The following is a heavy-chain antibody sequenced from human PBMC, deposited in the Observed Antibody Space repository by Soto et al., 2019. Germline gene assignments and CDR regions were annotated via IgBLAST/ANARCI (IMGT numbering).Heavy chain of an antibody. CDR1: GLTFSSYW. D-gene: IGHD2-2*01. CDR3: ARVSLGYCSSTSCRDYYYYGMDV. CDR2: INSDGSST. Sequence: GGSLRLSCAASGLTFSSYWMRWVRQAPGKGLVWVSRINSDGSSTSYADSVKGRFTISRDNAKNTLYLQMNSLRAEDTAVYYCARVSLGYCSSTSCRDYYYYGMDVWGQGTTVTVSS. J-gene: IGHJ6*02. V-gene: IGHV3-74*01.